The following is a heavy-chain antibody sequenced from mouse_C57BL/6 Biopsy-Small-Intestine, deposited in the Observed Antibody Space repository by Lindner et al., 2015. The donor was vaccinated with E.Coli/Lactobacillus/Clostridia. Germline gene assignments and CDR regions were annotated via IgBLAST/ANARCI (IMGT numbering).Heavy chain of an antibody. J-gene: IGHJ1*01. CDR3: ARDGSGSPLRYNYDYIMDV. Sequence: SVKVSCKASGYTFTGYDINWVRQATGQGLEWMGWMNPISGNTGYAQKFQGWVTMTRDTSISTAYMELSRLKSDDTAVYYCARDGSGSPLRYNYDYIMDVWGQGTTVTVSS. CDR2: MNPISGNT. CDR1: GYTFTGYD. V-gene: IGHV1-84*02. D-gene: IGHD1-1*01.